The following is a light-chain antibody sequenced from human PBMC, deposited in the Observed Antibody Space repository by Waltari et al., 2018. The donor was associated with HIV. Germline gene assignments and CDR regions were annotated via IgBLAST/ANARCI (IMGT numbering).Light chain of an antibody. Sequence: SYELTQPPSVSVSPGQTARITCSGDALPKKYAYWYQQRSGQAPVLVIYDDTKRTSGIPERFSGSSSGTMATLTITGAQVEDEADYYCYSTDSSVDHRGVFGGGTKVTVL. V-gene: IGLV3-10*01. J-gene: IGLJ3*02. CDR1: ALPKKY. CDR2: DDT. CDR3: YSTDSSVDHRGV.